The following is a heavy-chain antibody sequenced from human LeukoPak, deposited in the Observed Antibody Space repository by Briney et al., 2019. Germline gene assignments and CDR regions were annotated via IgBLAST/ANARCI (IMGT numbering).Heavy chain of an antibody. CDR3: ARYYLQWLARSTNWFDP. V-gene: IGHV4-34*01. J-gene: IGHJ5*02. Sequence: PSETLSLTCAVYGGSFGGYYWSWIRQPPGKGLEWIGEINHSGSTNYNPSLKSRVTISVDTSKNQFSLKLSSVTAADTAVYYCARYYLQWLARSTNWFDPWGQGALVTVSS. CDR2: INHSGST. CDR1: GGSFGGYY. D-gene: IGHD6-19*01.